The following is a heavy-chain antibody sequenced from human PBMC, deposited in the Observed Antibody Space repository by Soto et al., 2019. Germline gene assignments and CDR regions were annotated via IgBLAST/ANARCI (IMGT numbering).Heavy chain of an antibody. Sequence: QVQLVQSGTEVKKPGASVKVSCKASGYTFTSFGIGWVRQAPGQGLEWMGWINVYNGNTYYVQKLQGRVIMTTDTSTSTTYMELRSLRSDDTAVYCCARVPFSSSWYGVDYWGQGTLITVPS. CDR3: ARVPFSSSWYGVDY. D-gene: IGHD6-13*01. CDR2: INVYNGNT. CDR1: GYTFTSFG. V-gene: IGHV1-18*01. J-gene: IGHJ4*02.